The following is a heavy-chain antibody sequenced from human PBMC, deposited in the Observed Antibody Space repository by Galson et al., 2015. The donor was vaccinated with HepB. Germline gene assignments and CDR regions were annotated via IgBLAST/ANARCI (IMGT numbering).Heavy chain of an antibody. D-gene: IGHD2-15*01. V-gene: IGHV3-7*03. J-gene: IGHJ5*02. CDR3: VRGVVADP. CDR2: IKQDGSEK. CDR1: GFTFSSYW. Sequence: SLRLSCAASGFTFSSYWMSWVRQAPGKGLEWVANIKQDGSEKYYVDSVKGRFTISRDNAENSLCLQMNSLRAEDTAVYYCVRGVVADPRGQGTLVPVSS.